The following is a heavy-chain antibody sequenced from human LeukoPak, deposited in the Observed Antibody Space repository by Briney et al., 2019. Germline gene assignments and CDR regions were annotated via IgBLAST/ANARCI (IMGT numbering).Heavy chain of an antibody. J-gene: IGHJ6*03. CDR1: GFTFSSYS. V-gene: IGHV3-48*01. CDR2: ISSSSSTI. Sequence: PGGSLRLSCAASGFTFSSYSMNWVRQAPGKVLEWVSYISSSSSTIYYADSVKGRFTISRDNAKNSLYLQMNSLRAEDTAVYYCASVVPAAGAYYYYYMDVWGKGTTVTVSS. CDR3: ASVVPAAGAYYYYYMDV. D-gene: IGHD2-2*01.